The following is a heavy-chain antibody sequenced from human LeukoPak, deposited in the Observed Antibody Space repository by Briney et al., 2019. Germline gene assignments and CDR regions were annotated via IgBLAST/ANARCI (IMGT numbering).Heavy chain of an antibody. CDR1: GYTFTSCA. J-gene: IGHJ4*02. CDR2: INAGNGNT. D-gene: IGHD6-13*01. CDR3: ARDGGIAAAGFDY. V-gene: IGHV1-3*01. Sequence: ASVKVSCKASGYTFTSCAMHWVRQAPGQRLEWMGWINAGNGNTKYSQKFQGRVTITRDTSASTAYMELSSLRSEDTAVYYCARDGGIAAAGFDYWGQGTLVTVSS.